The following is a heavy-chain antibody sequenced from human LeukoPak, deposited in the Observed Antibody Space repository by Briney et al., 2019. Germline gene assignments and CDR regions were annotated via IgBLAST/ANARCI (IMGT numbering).Heavy chain of an antibody. CDR2: IKSKTDGGTT. D-gene: IGHD6-19*01. Sequence: GGSLRLSCAASGFTFSNAWMSWVRQAPGKGLEWVGRIKSKTDGGTTDYAAPVKGRFTISRDGSKNTLYLQMNSLKTEDTAVYYCTTDQWLVSTFDYWGQGTLVTVSS. V-gene: IGHV3-15*01. J-gene: IGHJ4*02. CDR1: GFTFSNAW. CDR3: TTDQWLVSTFDY.